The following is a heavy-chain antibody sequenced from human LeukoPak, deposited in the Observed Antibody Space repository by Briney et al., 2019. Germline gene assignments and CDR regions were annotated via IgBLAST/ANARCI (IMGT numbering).Heavy chain of an antibody. J-gene: IGHJ6*02. CDR3: AREPNPDYYDSSGYYYLPMTTVYYGMDV. CDR1: GFTFSSYA. Sequence: GGSLRLSCAASGFTFSSYAMHWVRQAPGKGLEWVAVISYDGSNKYYADSVKGRFTISRDNSKNTLYLQMNSLRAEDTAVYYCAREPNPDYYDSSGYYYLPMTTVYYGMDVWGQGTTVTVSS. CDR2: ISYDGSNK. D-gene: IGHD3-22*01. V-gene: IGHV3-30*04.